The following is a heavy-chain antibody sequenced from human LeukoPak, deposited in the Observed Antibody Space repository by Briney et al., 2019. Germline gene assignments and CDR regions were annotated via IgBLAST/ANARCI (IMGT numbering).Heavy chain of an antibody. CDR3: TRQALRNGSPFDL. CDR2: IYPGDSDT. D-gene: IGHD2-15*01. CDR1: GYSFTSYW. V-gene: IGHV5-51*01. J-gene: IGHJ2*01. Sequence: GESLKISCKGSGYSFTSYWIGWVRQMPGKGLEWMGIIYPGDSDTRYSPSFRGQVTISADKSISTAYLQWSSLKASDTAIYFCTRQALRNGSPFDLWGRGTLVTVSS.